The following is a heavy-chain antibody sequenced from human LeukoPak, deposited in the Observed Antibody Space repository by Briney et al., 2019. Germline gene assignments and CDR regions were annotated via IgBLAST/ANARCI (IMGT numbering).Heavy chain of an antibody. CDR2: ISYDGSNK. CDR1: GFTFISYA. J-gene: IGHJ6*02. V-gene: IGHV3-30-3*01. D-gene: IGHD2-2*01. CDR3: ARVLPPPVVPAAMDYYYGMDV. Sequence: GGSLRLSCAASGFTFISYAMHWVRQAPGKGLEWVAVISYDGSNKYYADSVKGRFTISRDNSKNTLYLQMNSLRAEDTAVYYCARVLPPPVVPAAMDYYYGMDVWGQGTTVTVSS.